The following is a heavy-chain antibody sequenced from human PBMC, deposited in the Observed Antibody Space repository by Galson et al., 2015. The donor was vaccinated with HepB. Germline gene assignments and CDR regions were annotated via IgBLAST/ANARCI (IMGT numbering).Heavy chain of an antibody. V-gene: IGHV4-61*01. CDR1: GDSVSSNSHY. J-gene: IGHJ4*02. Sequence: ETLSLTCSVSGDSVSSNSHYWSWIRQPPGKGLEWIGYIYYDGRTNYNPSLQSRVTILADTSKNQFSLKLSSVTAADTAVYYCASLPVPATAWAPRSSFKKNDYWGQGTLVTVSS. CDR2: IYYDGRT. D-gene: IGHD2-2*01. CDR3: ASLPVPATAWAPRSSFKKNDY.